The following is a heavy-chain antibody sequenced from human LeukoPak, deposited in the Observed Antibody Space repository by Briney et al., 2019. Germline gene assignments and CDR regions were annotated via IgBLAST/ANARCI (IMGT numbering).Heavy chain of an antibody. Sequence: PGGSLRLSCAASGFTFDDYAMHWVRQAPGKGLEWVSGISWNSGSIGYADSVKGRFTISRDNAKNSLYLQMNSLRAEDTAVYYCASSPDIVATFLGFAFDIWGQGTMVTVSS. CDR3: ASSPDIVATFLGFAFDI. CDR2: ISWNSGSI. CDR1: GFTFDDYA. V-gene: IGHV3-9*01. J-gene: IGHJ3*02. D-gene: IGHD5-12*01.